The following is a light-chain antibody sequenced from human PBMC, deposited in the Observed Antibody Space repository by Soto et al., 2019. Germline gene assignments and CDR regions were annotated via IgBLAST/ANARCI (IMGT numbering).Light chain of an antibody. Sequence: DIVMTQSPYSLAVALGERATINCRSSPSVLYNSNNKNYLAWYQQKPGQPPKLLIYWASTRESGVPDRFSGSGSGTDFTLTISSLQAEDVAVYYCQQYYSAPPTFGQGTKVDIK. CDR3: QQYYSAPPT. J-gene: IGKJ1*01. CDR1: PSVLYNSNNKNY. V-gene: IGKV4-1*01. CDR2: WAS.